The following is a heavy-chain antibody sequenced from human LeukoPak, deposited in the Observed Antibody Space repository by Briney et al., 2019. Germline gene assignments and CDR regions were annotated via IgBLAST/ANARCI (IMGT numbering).Heavy chain of an antibody. D-gene: IGHD3-22*01. CDR2: IWYDGTNK. V-gene: IGHV3-33*01. J-gene: IGHJ4*02. Sequence: GGSLRLSCVASGFTFSSYGMHGVRQAPGKGLEGVAVIWYDGTNKYYADFVKGRFTISRDSSKNTLYLQINSLRAEDTAVCYCARAAYDNSGYLTLWGQGTLVTVSS. CDR1: GFTFSSYG. CDR3: ARAAYDNSGYLTL.